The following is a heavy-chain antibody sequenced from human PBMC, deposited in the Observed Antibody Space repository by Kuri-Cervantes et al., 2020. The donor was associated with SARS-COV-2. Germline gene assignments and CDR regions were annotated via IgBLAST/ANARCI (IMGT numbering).Heavy chain of an antibody. CDR1: GFTVSTYT. J-gene: IGHJ4*02. D-gene: IGHD2-2*02. Sequence: GESLKISCAASGFTVSTYTMNWVRQAPGKGLEWVSYISVSGTTMNYADSVKGRFTISRDNAKNSLYLQMNSLRAEDTAVYYCAKDGDIVVVPATISGGFDSWGQGTLVTVSS. V-gene: IGHV3-48*04. CDR2: ISVSGTTM. CDR3: AKDGDIVVVPATISGGFDS.